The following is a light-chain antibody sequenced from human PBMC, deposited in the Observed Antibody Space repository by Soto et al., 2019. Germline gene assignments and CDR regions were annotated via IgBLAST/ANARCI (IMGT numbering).Light chain of an antibody. Sequence: IQMTQSPATLSASIVDRVTITCRASRNFGSCLAWYQQKAGKAPNLLIYKASTLETGVPSRFSGSASGTEFTLTISSLQPDDFATYYCQQHANYPITFGGGTKVEI. CDR1: RNFGSC. V-gene: IGKV1-5*03. CDR3: QQHANYPIT. CDR2: KAS. J-gene: IGKJ4*01.